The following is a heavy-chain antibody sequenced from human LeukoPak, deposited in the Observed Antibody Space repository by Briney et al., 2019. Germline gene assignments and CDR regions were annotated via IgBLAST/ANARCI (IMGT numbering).Heavy chain of an antibody. CDR3: ARGGVLLWFGELSPVDY. CDR1: GFTFSSYA. V-gene: IGHV3-30*04. J-gene: IGHJ4*02. D-gene: IGHD3-10*01. Sequence: PGGSLRLSCAASGFTFSSYAMHWVRQAPGKELEWVAVISYDGSNKYYADSVKGRFTISRDNSKNTLYLQMNSLRAEDTAVYYCARGGVLLWFGELSPVDYWGQGTLVTVSS. CDR2: ISYDGSNK.